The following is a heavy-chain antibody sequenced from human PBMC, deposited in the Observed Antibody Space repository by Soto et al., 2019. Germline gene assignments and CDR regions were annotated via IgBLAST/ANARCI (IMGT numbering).Heavy chain of an antibody. CDR3: TTRYCSSTSCYHADY. Sequence: EVQLVESGGGLVQPGGSLKLSCAASGFTFSGSAMHWVRQASGKGLEWVGRIRSKANSYATAYAASVKGRFTISRDDSKNTAYLQMNSLKTEDTAVYYCTTRYCSSTSCYHADYWGQGTLVTVSS. V-gene: IGHV3-73*01. D-gene: IGHD2-2*01. CDR2: IRSKANSYAT. CDR1: GFTFSGSA. J-gene: IGHJ4*02.